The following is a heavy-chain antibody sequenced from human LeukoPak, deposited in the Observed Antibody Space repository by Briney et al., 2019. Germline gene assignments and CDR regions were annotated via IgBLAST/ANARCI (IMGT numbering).Heavy chain of an antibody. CDR2: IYTSGST. CDR3: ARETSQKGAHYMDV. Sequence: SETLSLTCTVSGGSISSGSYYWSWIRQPAGKGLEWIGRIYTSGSTNYNPSLKSRVTISYTSKNQFSLKLSSVTAADTAVYYCARETSQKGAHYMDVWGKGTTVTISS. CDR1: GGSISSGSYY. D-gene: IGHD3-16*01. J-gene: IGHJ6*03. V-gene: IGHV4-61*02.